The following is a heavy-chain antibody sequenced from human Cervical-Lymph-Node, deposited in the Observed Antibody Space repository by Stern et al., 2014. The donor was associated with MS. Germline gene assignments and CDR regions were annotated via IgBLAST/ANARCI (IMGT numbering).Heavy chain of an antibody. CDR3: ARGIVTNRPASTLHNLFDP. CDR2: IIPIIGLA. CDR1: GGKFSSSFA. Sequence: QVQLVQSGAEVKKPGSSVNVSCQASGGKFSSSFAVSWVRQAAGQGLEWMGRIIPIIGLANYAQKFETRLTITADRSTSTVYMALSSLTSDDTALYYCARGIVTNRPASTLHNLFDPWGQGTLVTVSS. D-gene: IGHD4-17*01. J-gene: IGHJ5*02. V-gene: IGHV1-69*09.